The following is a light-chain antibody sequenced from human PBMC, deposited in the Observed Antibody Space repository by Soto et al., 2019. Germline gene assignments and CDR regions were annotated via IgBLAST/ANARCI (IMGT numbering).Light chain of an antibody. V-gene: IGKV1-39*01. CDR1: RSIGTL. J-gene: IGKJ2*01. CDR3: QQTFTSPPT. CDR2: AAS. Sequence: DIHMTQSPSSLSASVGDRVPITCRASRSIGTLLHWYQHKPGKAPNLLISAASNLQSGVPSRFTGSGSGTDFTLTISSLQPGDFATYFCQQTFTSPPTFGRGTQVEIK.